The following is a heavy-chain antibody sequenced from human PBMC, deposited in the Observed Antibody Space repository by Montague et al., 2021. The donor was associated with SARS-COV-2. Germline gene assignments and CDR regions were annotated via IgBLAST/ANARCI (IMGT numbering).Heavy chain of an antibody. CDR3: AREFDC. CDR1: GFSFSPYW. V-gene: IGHV3-7*01. Sequence: SLRLSCAASGFSFSPYWMNLFRQAPGKGLEWVANVNEDGSEEYFVDSVKGRFTISRDNTKNSLFLQMNSLRAEDTAVYYCAREFDCWGQGTLVTVSS. J-gene: IGHJ4*02. CDR2: VNEDGSEE.